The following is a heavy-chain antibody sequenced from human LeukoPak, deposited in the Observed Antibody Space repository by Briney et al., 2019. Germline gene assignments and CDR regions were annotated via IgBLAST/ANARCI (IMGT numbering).Heavy chain of an antibody. D-gene: IGHD1-7*01. J-gene: IGHJ4*02. CDR1: GFTFSSYS. CDR2: ISSSSSYI. V-gene: IGHV3-21*01. Sequence: GSLRLSCAASGFTFSSYSMNWVRQAPGKGLEWVSSISSSSSYIYYADSVKGRFTISRDNAKNSLYLQMNSLRAEDTAVYYCARDQNYVNIYYFDYWGQGTLVTVSS. CDR3: ARDQNYVNIYYFDY.